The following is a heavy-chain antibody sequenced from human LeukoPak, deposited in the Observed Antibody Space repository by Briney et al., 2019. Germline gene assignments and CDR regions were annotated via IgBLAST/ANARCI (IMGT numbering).Heavy chain of an antibody. Sequence: GGSLRLSCAASGFTVSSNYMSWVRQAPGKGLEWVSVIYSGGNIYYIDSVKGRFTISRDTSKNTLYLQMNSLRAEDTAVYYCASRHCSGGGCYFAGADPFDYWGQGTLVTVSS. CDR3: ASRHCSGGGCYFAGADPFDY. J-gene: IGHJ4*02. CDR1: GFTVSSNY. CDR2: IYSGGNI. V-gene: IGHV3-53*01. D-gene: IGHD2-15*01.